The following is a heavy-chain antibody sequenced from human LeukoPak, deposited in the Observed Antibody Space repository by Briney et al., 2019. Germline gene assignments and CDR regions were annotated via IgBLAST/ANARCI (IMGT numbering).Heavy chain of an antibody. J-gene: IGHJ4*02. CDR2: MWNDGITG. D-gene: IGHD5-18*01. CDR1: GFNFRDSG. V-gene: IGHV3-33*01. CDR3: ARDGSGYSYAL. Sequence: PGGSLRLSCAASGFNFRDSGMHWVRQAPGKGLEWVAVMWNDGITGKYADSVRGRFSVSRDNSKNTVYLQMDSLRADDTSVYYCARDGSGYSYALWGQGTLVTVSS.